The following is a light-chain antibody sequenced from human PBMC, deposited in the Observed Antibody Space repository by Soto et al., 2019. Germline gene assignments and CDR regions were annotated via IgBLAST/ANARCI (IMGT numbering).Light chain of an antibody. CDR3: QSYDSSLSVL. Sequence: QSVLTQPPSVSGAPGQRGTISCTGSSSNIGAGYDVHWYQQLPGTAHKLLIYGNSNRPSGVPDRFSGSKSGAAASLAITGLQAEDEADYYCQSYDSSLSVLFGGGTKLTVL. CDR1: SSNIGAGYD. V-gene: IGLV1-40*01. J-gene: IGLJ2*01. CDR2: GNS.